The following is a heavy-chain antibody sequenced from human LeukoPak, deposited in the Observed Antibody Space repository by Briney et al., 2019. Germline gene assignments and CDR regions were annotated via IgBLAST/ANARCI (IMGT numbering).Heavy chain of an antibody. J-gene: IGHJ2*01. D-gene: IGHD2-15*01. CDR1: GFTFSNYW. CDR3: AREVLVVAATTFWYFDL. V-gene: IGHV3-21*01. CDR2: ISSSSSYI. Sequence: GGSLRLSCAASGFTFSNYWMSWVRQAPGKGLEWVSSISSSSSYIYYADSVKGRFTISRDNAKNSLYLHMNSLRVDDTAVFYCAREVLVVAATTFWYFDLWGRGTLVTVSS.